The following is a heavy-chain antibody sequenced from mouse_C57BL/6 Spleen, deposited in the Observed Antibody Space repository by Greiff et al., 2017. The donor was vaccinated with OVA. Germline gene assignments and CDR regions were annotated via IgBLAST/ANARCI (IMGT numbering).Heavy chain of an antibody. J-gene: IGHJ2*01. Sequence: VQLQQSGPELVKPGASVKISCKASGYAFSSSWMNWVKQRPGKGLEWIGRIYPGDGDTNYNGKFKGKATLTADKSSSTAYMQLSSLTSEDSAVYFCARFLTGYFDYWGQGTTLTVSS. CDR3: ARFLTGYFDY. CDR1: GYAFSSSW. V-gene: IGHV1-82*01. CDR2: IYPGDGDT. D-gene: IGHD4-1*01.